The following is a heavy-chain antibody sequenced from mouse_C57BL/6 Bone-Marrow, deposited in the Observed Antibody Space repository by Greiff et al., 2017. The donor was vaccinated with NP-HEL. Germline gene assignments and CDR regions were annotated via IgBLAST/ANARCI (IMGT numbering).Heavy chain of an antibody. J-gene: IGHJ1*03. CDR2: IDPENGDS. D-gene: IGHD1-1*01. CDR3: TSYYYGSGYWYFDV. CDR1: GFNIKDDY. Sequence: VQLQQSGAELVRPGASVKLSCTASGFNIKDDYMHWVKQRPEQGLEWIGWIDPENGDSEYASKFQGKATITADTSSNTAYLQLSSLTSEDTAVYYCTSYYYGSGYWYFDVWGTGTTVTVSS. V-gene: IGHV14-4*01.